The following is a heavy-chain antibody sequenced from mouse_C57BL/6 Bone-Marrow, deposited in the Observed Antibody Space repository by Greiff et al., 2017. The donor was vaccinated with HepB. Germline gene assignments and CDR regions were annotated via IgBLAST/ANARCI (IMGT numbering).Heavy chain of an antibody. J-gene: IGHJ2*01. CDR2: TNPNNGGT. CDR3: ASTAVVEVGPHFDY. CDR1: GYTFTDYY. Sequence: EVQLQQSGPELVKPGASVKISCKASGYTFTDYYMNWVKQSHGKSLEWIGDTNPNNGGTSYNQKFKGKATFTVDTSSSTAYLELRSLTSEDSAVYYCASTAVVEVGPHFDYWGQGTTLTVSS. V-gene: IGHV1-26*01. D-gene: IGHD1-1*01.